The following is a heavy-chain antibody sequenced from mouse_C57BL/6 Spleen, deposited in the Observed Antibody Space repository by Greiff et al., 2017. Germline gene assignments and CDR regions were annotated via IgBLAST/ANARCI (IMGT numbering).Heavy chain of an antibody. J-gene: IGHJ2*01. CDR1: GFSFNTYA. D-gene: IGHD2-3*01. CDR2: IRSKSNNYAT. Sequence: EVKVEESGGGLVQPKGSLKLSCAASGFSFNTYAMNWVRQAPGKGLEWVARIRSKSNNYATYYADSVKDRFTISRDDSESMLYLQMNNLKTEDTAMYYCVRGGLLPSFDYWGQGTTLTVSS. V-gene: IGHV10-1*01. CDR3: VRGGLLPSFDY.